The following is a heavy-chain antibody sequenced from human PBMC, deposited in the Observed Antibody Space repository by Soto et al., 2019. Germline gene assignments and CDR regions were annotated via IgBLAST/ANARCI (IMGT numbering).Heavy chain of an antibody. J-gene: IGHJ6*02. CDR1: GFTFSSYG. D-gene: IGHD3-9*01. Sequence: LRLSCAASGFTFSSYGMHWVRQAPGKGLEWVAVISYDGSNKYYADSVKGRFTISRDNSKNTLYLQMNSLRAEDTAVYYCAKDDGRTYYDILTGYYTPLGYYGMDVWGQGTTVTVSS. CDR2: ISYDGSNK. CDR3: AKDDGRTYYDILTGYYTPLGYYGMDV. V-gene: IGHV3-30*18.